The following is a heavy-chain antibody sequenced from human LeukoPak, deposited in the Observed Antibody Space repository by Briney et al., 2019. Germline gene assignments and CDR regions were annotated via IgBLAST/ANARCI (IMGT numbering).Heavy chain of an antibody. Sequence: SETLSLTCTVSGGSISSGSYFWNWIRQPAGKGLEWIGRIYRSGSTNYNPSLKRRVTISVDTSKNQVSLKLSSVTDADTAVYFCARSPVTTWWFDPWGQGTLVTVSS. J-gene: IGHJ5*02. CDR1: GGSISSGSYF. CDR2: IYRSGST. CDR3: ARSPVTTWWFDP. V-gene: IGHV4-61*02. D-gene: IGHD4-17*01.